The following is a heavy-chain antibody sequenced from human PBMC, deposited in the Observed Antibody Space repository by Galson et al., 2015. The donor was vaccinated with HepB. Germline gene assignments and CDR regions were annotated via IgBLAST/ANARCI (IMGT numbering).Heavy chain of an antibody. CDR3: ATYYGSGSYPRYWYFDL. J-gene: IGHJ2*01. CDR2: FDPEDGET. Sequence: SVKVSCKVSGYTLTELSMHWVRQAPGKGLEWMGGFDPEDGETIYAQKFQGRVTMTEDTSTDTAYMELSSLRSEDTAVYYCATYYGSGSYPRYWYFDLWGRGTLVTVSS. D-gene: IGHD3-10*01. V-gene: IGHV1-24*01. CDR1: GYTLTELS.